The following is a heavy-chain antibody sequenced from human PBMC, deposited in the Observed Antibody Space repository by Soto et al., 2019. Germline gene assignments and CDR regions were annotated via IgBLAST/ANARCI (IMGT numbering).Heavy chain of an antibody. Sequence: VGSLRLSCAASGFTVSSNYMSWVRQAPGKGLEWVSVIYSGGSTYYADSVKGRFTISRDNSKNTLYLQMNSLRAEDTAVYYCARAPLYYYGMDVWGQGTTVTVSS. V-gene: IGHV3-53*01. J-gene: IGHJ6*02. CDR3: ARAPLYYYGMDV. CDR1: GFTVSSNY. CDR2: IYSGGST.